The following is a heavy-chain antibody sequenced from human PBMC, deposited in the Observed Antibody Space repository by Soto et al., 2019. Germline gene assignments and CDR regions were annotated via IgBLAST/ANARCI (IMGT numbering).Heavy chain of an antibody. J-gene: IGHJ4*02. D-gene: IGHD3-22*01. CDR1: GFIFSSYS. CDR3: ARDLRYYDSSGYPYYFDY. CDR2: ISSSSSTI. V-gene: IGHV3-48*02. Sequence: EVQLVESGGGLVQPGGSLRLSCAASGFIFSSYSMNWVRQAPGKGLEWVSYISSSSSTIYYADSVKGRFTISRDNAKNSLYLQMNSLRDEDTAVYYCARDLRYYDSSGYPYYFDYWGQGTLVTVSS.